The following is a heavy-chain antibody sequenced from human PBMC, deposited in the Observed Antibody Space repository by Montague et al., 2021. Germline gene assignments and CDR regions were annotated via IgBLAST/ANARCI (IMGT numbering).Heavy chain of an antibody. CDR2: INTYSGST. V-gene: IGHV1-18*01. J-gene: IGHJ6*03. D-gene: IGHD3-3*01. CDR3: ARGGTWSGTEGKTYYYLDV. CDR1: GYSFINYA. Sequence: SVKVSCKASGYSFINYAVSWVRRAPGQGLEWMGLINTYSGSTNYAQNLQGRVTLTTDTSASIAYMELRSLRSDDTAVYYCARGGTWSGTEGKTYYYLDVWGKGTTVTVSS.